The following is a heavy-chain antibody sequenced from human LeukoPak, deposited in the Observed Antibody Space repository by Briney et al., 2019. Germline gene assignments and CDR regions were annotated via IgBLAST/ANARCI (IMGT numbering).Heavy chain of an antibody. J-gene: IGHJ5*02. D-gene: IGHD3-16*02. CDR2: ISSSGSTI. CDR3: AKDLSRPRVIYGSQNWFDP. CDR1: GFTFSSYE. Sequence: PGGSLRLSCAASGFTFSSYEMNWVRQAPGKGLEWVSYISSSGSTIYYADSVKGRFTISRDNSKNTLYLQMNSLRAEDTAVYYCAKDLSRPRVIYGSQNWFDPWGQGTLVTVSS. V-gene: IGHV3-48*03.